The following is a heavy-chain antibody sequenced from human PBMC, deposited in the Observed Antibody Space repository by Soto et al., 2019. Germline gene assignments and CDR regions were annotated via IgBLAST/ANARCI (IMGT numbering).Heavy chain of an antibody. CDR3: AREPPYPSYCSSTGCSGTYFDY. D-gene: IGHD2-2*01. V-gene: IGHV3-13*01. Sequence: GGSLRLSCAASGFTFSNYDMHWVRQATGKGLEWVSVIGTAGDTYYPGSLKGRFTISRDNSKNTLYLQMNSLRAEDTAVYYCAREPPYPSYCSSTGCSGTYFDYWGQETLLTVSS. J-gene: IGHJ4*02. CDR2: IGTAGDT. CDR1: GFTFSNYD.